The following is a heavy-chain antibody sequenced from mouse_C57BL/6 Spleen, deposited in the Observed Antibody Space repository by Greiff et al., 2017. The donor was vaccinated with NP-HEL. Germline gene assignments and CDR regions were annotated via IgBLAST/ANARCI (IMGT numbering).Heavy chain of an antibody. D-gene: IGHD1-1*01. CDR1: GFTFSDYG. Sequence: EVKLMESGGGLVKPGGSLKLSCAASGFTFSDYGMHWVRQAPEKGLEWVAYISSGSSTIYYADTVKGRFTISRDNAKNTLFLQMTSLRSEDTAMYYCARHTTVVAYYAMDYWGQGTSVTVSS. CDR3: ARHTTVVAYYAMDY. CDR2: ISSGSSTI. V-gene: IGHV5-17*01. J-gene: IGHJ4*01.